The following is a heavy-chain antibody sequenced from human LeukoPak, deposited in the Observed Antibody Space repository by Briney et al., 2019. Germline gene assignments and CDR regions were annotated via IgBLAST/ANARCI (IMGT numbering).Heavy chain of an antibody. J-gene: IGHJ6*03. V-gene: IGHV3-21*01. D-gene: IGHD1-1*01. CDR2: ISSSSSYI. CDR3: ARASTGPYYYYYYMDV. Sequence: GGSLRLSCAASGFTFSSYSMNWVRQAPGKGLEWVSSISSSSSYIYYADSMKGRFTISRDNAKNSLYLQMNSLRAEDTAVYYCARASTGPYYYYYYMDVWGKGTTVTVSS. CDR1: GFTFSSYS.